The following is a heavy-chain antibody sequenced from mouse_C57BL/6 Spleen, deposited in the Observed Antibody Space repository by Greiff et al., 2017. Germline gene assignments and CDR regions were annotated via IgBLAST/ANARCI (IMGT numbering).Heavy chain of an antibody. D-gene: IGHD1-1*01. CDR1: GFSLSTFGMG. J-gene: IGHJ2*01. CDR3: ARMAIYYYGSSYSYYFDY. V-gene: IGHV8-8*01. Sequence: QVTLKESGPGILQPSQTLSLTCSFSGFSLSTFGMGVGWIRQPSGQGLEWLAHIWWDDDKYYNPALKSRLTISKDTSKNQVFLKIANVDTADTATDYCARMAIYYYGSSYSYYFDYWGQGTTLTVSS. CDR2: IWWDDDK.